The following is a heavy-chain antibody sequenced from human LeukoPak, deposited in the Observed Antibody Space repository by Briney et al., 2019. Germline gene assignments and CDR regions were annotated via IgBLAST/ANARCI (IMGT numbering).Heavy chain of an antibody. CDR3: ASSFIVGAKRPFDY. Sequence: PGGSLRLSCAASGFTVSSNYMSWVRRAPGKGLEWVSVIYSGGSTYYADSVKGRFTISRDNSKNTLYLQMNSLRAEDTAVYYCASSFIVGAKRPFDYWGQGTLVTVSS. CDR1: GFTVSSNY. J-gene: IGHJ4*02. D-gene: IGHD1-26*01. CDR2: IYSGGST. V-gene: IGHV3-53*01.